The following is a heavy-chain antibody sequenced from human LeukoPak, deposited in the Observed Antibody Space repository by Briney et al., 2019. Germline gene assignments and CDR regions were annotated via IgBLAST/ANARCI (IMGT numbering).Heavy chain of an antibody. CDR1: GYTLTELS. CDR3: ATPHGPWFDP. Sequence: ASVKVSCKVSGYTLTELSMHWVRQAPGKGLEWMGGFDPEDGETIYAQKFQGRVTMTGDTSTDTAYMELSSLRSEDTAVYYCATPHGPWFDPWGQGTLVTVSS. V-gene: IGHV1-24*01. J-gene: IGHJ5*02. CDR2: FDPEDGET.